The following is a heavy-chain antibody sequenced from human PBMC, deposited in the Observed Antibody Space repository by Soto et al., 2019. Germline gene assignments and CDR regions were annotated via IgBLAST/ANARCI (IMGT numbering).Heavy chain of an antibody. CDR2: IVREGSEK. J-gene: IGHJ5*01. V-gene: IGHV3-33*01. CDR3: ARDDDYDDNGLDS. D-gene: IGHD4-17*01. CDR1: GFAFSSHG. Sequence: QVQLVESGGGVVQPGRSLRLSCAASGFAFSSHGMHWVRQAPGKGLEWVAVIVREGSEKHYADSGKGRFTISRDNSKTTMYLEMNSLRAEGSGVYYCARDDDYDDNGLDSWGQGALVTVSS.